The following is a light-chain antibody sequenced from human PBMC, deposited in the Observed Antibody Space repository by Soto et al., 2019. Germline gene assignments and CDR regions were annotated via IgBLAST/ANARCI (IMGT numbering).Light chain of an antibody. CDR2: GAS. Sequence: EIVLTQSPGTLSLSPGERATLSCRASQSVTSNYLAWYQQKPGQAPRFLIYGASSRATGIPDRFSGSGSGTEFTLTISRLEPEDFAVYYCQQYGNSPITFGQGTRLEI. CDR3: QQYGNSPIT. V-gene: IGKV3-20*01. J-gene: IGKJ5*01. CDR1: QSVTSNY.